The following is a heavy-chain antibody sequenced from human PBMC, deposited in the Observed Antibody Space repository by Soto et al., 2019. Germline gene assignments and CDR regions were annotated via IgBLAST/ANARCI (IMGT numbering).Heavy chain of an antibody. CDR3: ARTLAAADTLYYYGMDV. D-gene: IGHD6-13*01. J-gene: IGHJ6*02. CDR1: GVTFSSYA. Sequence: PGGSLRLSCAASGVTFSSYAMSWVRQAPGKGLEWVSAISGSGGSTYYADSVKGRFTISRDNSKNTLYLQMNSLRAEDTAVYYCARTLAAADTLYYYGMDVWGQGTTVTVSS. CDR2: ISGSGGST. V-gene: IGHV3-23*01.